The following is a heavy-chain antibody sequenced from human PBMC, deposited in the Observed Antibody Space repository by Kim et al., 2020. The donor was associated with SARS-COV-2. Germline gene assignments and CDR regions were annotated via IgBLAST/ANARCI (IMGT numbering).Heavy chain of an antibody. CDR1: GGSISSYY. D-gene: IGHD3-10*01. CDR3: AISAGSGSLIDY. CDR2: IYYSGST. V-gene: IGHV4-59*01. J-gene: IGHJ4*02. Sequence: SETLSLTCTVSGGSISSYYWSWIRQPPGKGLEWIGYIYYSGSTNYNPSLKSRVTISVDTSKNQFSLKLSSVTAADTAVYYCAISAGSGSLIDYWGQGTLVTVSS.